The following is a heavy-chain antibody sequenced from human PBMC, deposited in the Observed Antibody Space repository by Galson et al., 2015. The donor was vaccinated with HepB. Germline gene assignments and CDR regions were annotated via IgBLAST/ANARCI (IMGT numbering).Heavy chain of an antibody. CDR1: GITFRNDG. CDR2: IWYDGSNK. Sequence: SLRLSCAASGITFRNDGMHWVRQAPGKGLEWVAIIWYDGSNKYYADSVKGRFTISKDNSKNTLYLQMNSLRAEDTAVYYCATSNPGILVDVWGQGTTVTVSS. V-gene: IGHV3-33*01. J-gene: IGHJ6*02. D-gene: IGHD6-13*01. CDR3: ATSNPGILVDV.